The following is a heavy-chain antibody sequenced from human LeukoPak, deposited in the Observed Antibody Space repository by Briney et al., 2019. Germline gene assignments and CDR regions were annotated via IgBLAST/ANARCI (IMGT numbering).Heavy chain of an antibody. CDR1: GYTFTGYY. Sequence: ASVKVSCKASGYTFTGYYMHWVRQAPGQGLEWRGWINPNSGGTNYAPKFQVRVNMTRDMSISTAYMELSRLRSDDTAVYYCARGKYYDFWSGYYKDYWGQGTLVTVSS. CDR2: INPNSGGT. V-gene: IGHV1-2*02. CDR3: ARGKYYDFWSGYYKDY. J-gene: IGHJ4*02. D-gene: IGHD3-3*01.